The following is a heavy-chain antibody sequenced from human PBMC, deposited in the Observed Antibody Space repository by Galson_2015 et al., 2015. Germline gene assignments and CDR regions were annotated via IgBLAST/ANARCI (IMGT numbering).Heavy chain of an antibody. Sequence: SLRLSCAASGFTVSTNYMTWVRRAPGKGLEWLSIIYSGGSTYYADSVKGRFAISRDNSKNTLDLQMNSLRAEDTAVYYCATVTKPLRYSASWGQGTLVTASS. CDR3: ATVTKPLRYSAS. CDR1: GFTVSTNY. CDR2: IYSGGST. D-gene: IGHD3-9*01. V-gene: IGHV3-53*01. J-gene: IGHJ5*02.